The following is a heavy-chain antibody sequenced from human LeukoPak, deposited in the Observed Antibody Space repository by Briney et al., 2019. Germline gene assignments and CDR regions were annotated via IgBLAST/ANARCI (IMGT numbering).Heavy chain of an antibody. D-gene: IGHD2-21*01. CDR2: IYHTENT. J-gene: IGHJ4*02. CDR3: ARDRIGSGSAIDY. Sequence: SETLSLTCNVSGYSISSGYYWGWIRQPPGKGLEWIGSIYHTENTYYNPSLKSRVTISVDTSENHFSLKLSSVTTADAAVYYCARDRIGSGSAIDYWGQGTLVTVSS. CDR1: GYSISSGYY. V-gene: IGHV4-38-2*02.